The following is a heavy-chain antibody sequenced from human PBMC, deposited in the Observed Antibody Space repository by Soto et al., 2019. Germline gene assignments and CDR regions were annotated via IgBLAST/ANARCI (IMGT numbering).Heavy chain of an antibody. CDR3: NGRPYSSGWYGHRGYYYYGMDV. D-gene: IGHD6-19*01. CDR2: ISGSGGST. J-gene: IGHJ6*02. Sequence: GGSLRLSCAASGFTFSSYAMSWVRQAPGKGLEWVSAISGSGGSTYYADSVKGRFTISRDNSKNTLYLQMNSLRAEDTAVYYCNGRPYSSGWYGHRGYYYYGMDVWGQGTTVTVSS. V-gene: IGHV3-23*01. CDR1: GFTFSSYA.